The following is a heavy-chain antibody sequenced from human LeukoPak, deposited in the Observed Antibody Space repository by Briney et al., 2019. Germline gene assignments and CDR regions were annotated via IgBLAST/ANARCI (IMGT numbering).Heavy chain of an antibody. V-gene: IGHV4-31*02. J-gene: IGHJ4*02. Sequence: SETLSLTCNVSGGSISSGGYYWSWIRQHPGKGLEWVGYIYSSGTTCYYNPSLKSRVTISVDTSKNQFSLKLSSVTAADTAVYYCARDVGGKYYFDYWGQGTLVTVSS. CDR2: IYSSGTTC. CDR1: GGSISSGGYY. D-gene: IGHD2-15*01. CDR3: ARDVGGKYYFDY.